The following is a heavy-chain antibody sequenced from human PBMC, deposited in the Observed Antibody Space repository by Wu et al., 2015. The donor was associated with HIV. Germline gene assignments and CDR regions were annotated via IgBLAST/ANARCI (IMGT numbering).Heavy chain of an antibody. CDR3: ARDLVAVAGSARDAFDI. CDR1: GYTFTGYY. J-gene: IGHJ3*02. CDR2: INPNSGGT. V-gene: IGHV1-2*02. Sequence: QVQLVQSGAEVKKPGASVKVSCKASGYTFTGYYMHWVRQAPGQGLEWMGWINPNSGGTNYAQKFQGRVTMTRDTSISTAYMELSRLRSDDTAVYYCARDLVAVAGSARDAFDIWGQGDNGHRLF. D-gene: IGHD6-19*01.